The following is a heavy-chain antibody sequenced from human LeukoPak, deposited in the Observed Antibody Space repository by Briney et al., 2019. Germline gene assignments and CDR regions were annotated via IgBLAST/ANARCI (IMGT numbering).Heavy chain of an antibody. CDR3: ARAGQGETGGRLFDY. Sequence: SETLSLTCAVYGGSFSGYYWSWIRQPPGKGLEWIGSIYYTGSTYYTPSLKSRVSISIDTSKNHFSLKLTSVTAADTAIYYCARAGQGETGGRLFDYWGQGTLVTVSS. CDR1: GGSFSGYY. J-gene: IGHJ4*02. CDR2: IYYTGST. D-gene: IGHD1-1*01. V-gene: IGHV4-34*01.